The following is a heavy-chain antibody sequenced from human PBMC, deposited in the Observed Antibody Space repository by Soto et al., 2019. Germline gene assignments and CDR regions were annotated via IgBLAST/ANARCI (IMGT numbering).Heavy chain of an antibody. CDR2: IIPILGIA. Sequence: VASVKVSCKASGGTFSSYTISWVRQAPGQGLEWMGRIIPILGIANYAQKFQGRVTITADKSTSTAYMELSSLRSEDTAVYYCAREKNFGVPANWFDPWGQGTLVTVSS. D-gene: IGHD2-8*01. CDR3: AREKNFGVPANWFDP. CDR1: GGTFSSYT. J-gene: IGHJ5*02. V-gene: IGHV1-69*04.